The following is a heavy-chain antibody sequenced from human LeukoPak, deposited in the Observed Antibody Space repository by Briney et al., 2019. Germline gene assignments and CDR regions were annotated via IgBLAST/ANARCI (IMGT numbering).Heavy chain of an antibody. CDR3: ASKGDTYCGGDCYSN. V-gene: IGHV1-69*02. Sequence: SVKVPCMASGGTFSSYTISWVRQAPGQGLEWMGRIIPILGIANYAQKFQGRVTITADKSTSTAYMELSSLRSEDTAVYYCASKGDTYCGGDCYSNWGQGTLVTVS. D-gene: IGHD2-21*01. CDR2: IIPILGIA. CDR1: GGTFSSYT. J-gene: IGHJ4*02.